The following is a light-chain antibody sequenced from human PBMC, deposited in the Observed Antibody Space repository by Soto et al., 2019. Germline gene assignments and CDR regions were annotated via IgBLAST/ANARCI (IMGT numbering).Light chain of an antibody. CDR2: AAS. CDR3: QQSYSTPWT. V-gene: IGKV1-39*01. Sequence: DIQMTQSPSSLSASVGDRVTITCRASQSISSYLNWYQQKPGKAPKLLIYAASSLQSGVPSRFXGSGSGTXXXLXXSSLQPEDFATYXXQQSYSTPWTFGQGTKVEIK. CDR1: QSISSY. J-gene: IGKJ1*01.